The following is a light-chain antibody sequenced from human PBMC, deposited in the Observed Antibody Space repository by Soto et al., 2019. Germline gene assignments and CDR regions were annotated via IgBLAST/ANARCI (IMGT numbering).Light chain of an antibody. CDR3: ASYGSGATYV. V-gene: IGLV2-14*01. CDR1: SSDVGGYNY. CDR2: EVS. J-gene: IGLJ1*01. Sequence: QAARTQPASVSGSPGQSITISCTGTSSDVGGYNYVSWYQLHPGKAPKLMIHEVSERPSGVSNRFSGSKSGNTASLTISGLQAEDEADYYCASYGSGATYVFGGGTKVTVL.